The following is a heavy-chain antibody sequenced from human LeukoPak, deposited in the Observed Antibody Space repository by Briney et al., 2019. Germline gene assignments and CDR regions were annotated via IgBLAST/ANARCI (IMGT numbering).Heavy chain of an antibody. CDR3: ARHGDWAFDI. D-gene: IGHD2-21*02. J-gene: IGHJ3*02. V-gene: IGHV3-7*05. Sequence: GGSPRLSCAASGFTFSRSWMSWVRQAPWKGLEWVANINDGGSEKYYVDSVKGRFTFSRDNAKNSLYLQMNSLRAADTAMYYCARHGDWAFDIRGQATMATVSS. CDR2: INDGGSEK. CDR1: GFTFSRSW.